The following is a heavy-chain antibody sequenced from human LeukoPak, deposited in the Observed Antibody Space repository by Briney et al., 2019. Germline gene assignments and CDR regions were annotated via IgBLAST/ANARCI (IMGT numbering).Heavy chain of an antibody. V-gene: IGHV1-69*13. CDR1: GGTFSSYA. CDR2: IIPIFGTA. J-gene: IGHJ3*02. D-gene: IGHD3-10*01. Sequence: SVKVSCKSSGGTFSSYAISWVRQAPGQGLEWMGGIIPIFGTANYTQKFQGRVTITADESTSTAYMELSSLRSEDTAVYYCAREGVGVRDSVAFDIWGQGAMVTVSS. CDR3: AREGVGVRDSVAFDI.